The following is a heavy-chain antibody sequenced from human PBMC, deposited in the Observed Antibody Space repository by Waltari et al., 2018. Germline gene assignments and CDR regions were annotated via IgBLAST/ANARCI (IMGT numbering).Heavy chain of an antibody. Sequence: QVQLQESGPGLVQPSETLSLTCTVSGGYISRSYWRWIRKPAGQGLEWIGRIYTSGSTNYNPPLKSRVTMSGDTSKNQFSLKLSYVTAAGTAVYYCARDGRTPNLVARQDYYYYGMDVGGQGTTVTVSS. CDR2: IYTSGST. J-gene: IGHJ6*02. CDR1: GGYISRSY. CDR3: ARDGRTPNLVARQDYYYYGMDV. V-gene: IGHV4-4*07. D-gene: IGHD6-6*01.